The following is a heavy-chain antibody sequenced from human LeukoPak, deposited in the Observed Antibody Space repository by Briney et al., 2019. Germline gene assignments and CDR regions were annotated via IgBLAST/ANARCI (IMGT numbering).Heavy chain of an antibody. V-gene: IGHV4-4*07. CDR3: ARVSSSWYQDWYFDL. CDR1: GGSISSYY. Sequence: SETLSLTCTVSGGSISSYYWSWIRQPAGKGLEWIGRIDTSGNTNYEPSLKSRVTMSVDTSKNQFSLKLSSVTAADTAVYYCARVSSSWYQDWYFDLWGRGTLVTVSS. CDR2: IDTSGNT. J-gene: IGHJ2*01. D-gene: IGHD6-13*01.